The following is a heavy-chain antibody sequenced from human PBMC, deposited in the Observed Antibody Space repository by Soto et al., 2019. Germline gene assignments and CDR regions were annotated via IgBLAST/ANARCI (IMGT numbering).Heavy chain of an antibody. CDR3: ARGRILYYRMDV. CDR1: GYTFSSYG. J-gene: IGHJ6*02. CDR2: INAGNGNT. Sequence: QVQFVQSGAEVKKPGASVKVSCKASGYTFSSYGMHWVRQAPGQRLEWMGWINAGNGNTKYSQKFQGRVFITRDTSATTAYMELSSLRSEDTAVYYCARGRILYYRMDVWGQGTTVIVSS. V-gene: IGHV1-3*01. D-gene: IGHD2-8*02.